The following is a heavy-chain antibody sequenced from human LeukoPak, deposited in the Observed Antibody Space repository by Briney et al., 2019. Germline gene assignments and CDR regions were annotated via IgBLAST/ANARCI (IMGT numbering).Heavy chain of an antibody. CDR3: ARGVDYDYVWGLFTLDY. J-gene: IGHJ4*02. V-gene: IGHV4-38-2*02. D-gene: IGHD3-16*01. CDR2: IYYSVST. Sequence: GSLRLSCTASGFTFGDYSMSWVRQTPGKGLEWIATIYYSVSTYYNPSLKSRVTISVDTSKNQFSLKLSSVTAADTAVYYCARGVDYDYVWGLFTLDYWGQGTLVTVSS. CDR1: GFTFGDYS.